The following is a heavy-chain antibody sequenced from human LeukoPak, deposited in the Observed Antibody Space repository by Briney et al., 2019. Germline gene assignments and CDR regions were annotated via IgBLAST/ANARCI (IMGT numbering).Heavy chain of an antibody. CDR3: AKDLGTGYYYDSSGTDY. D-gene: IGHD3-22*01. CDR2: ISDSGGDT. V-gene: IGHV3-23*01. Sequence: GGSLRLSCAASGFTFSSYAMSWVRQAPERGLEWVSVISDSGGDTSYADSGKGRFTISRDNSKNTLYLQMNSLRAEDTAVYYCAKDLGTGYYYDSSGTDYWGQGTLVTVSS. J-gene: IGHJ4*02. CDR1: GFTFSSYA.